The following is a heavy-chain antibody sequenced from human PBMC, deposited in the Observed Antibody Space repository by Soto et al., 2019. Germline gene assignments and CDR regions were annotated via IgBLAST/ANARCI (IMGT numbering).Heavy chain of an antibody. Sequence: EVQLVESGGGLVQPGGSLRLSCAASGFTFNNYWMSWVRQAPGKGLEWVANIKQDGSEKYYVDSVKGRFTISRDNAKNSQYLQMNSMRAEDTAVYYCAKNTRYCSSTSCFVFDYWGQGTLVTVSS. J-gene: IGHJ4*02. D-gene: IGHD2-2*01. CDR2: IKQDGSEK. CDR1: GFTFNNYW. V-gene: IGHV3-7*01. CDR3: AKNTRYCSSTSCFVFDY.